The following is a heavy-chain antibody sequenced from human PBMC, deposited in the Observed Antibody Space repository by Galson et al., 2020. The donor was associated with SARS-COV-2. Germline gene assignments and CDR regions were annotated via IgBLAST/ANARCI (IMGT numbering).Heavy chain of an antibody. D-gene: IGHD3-9*01. CDR2: IYYSGST. CDR1: GGSISSGGYY. J-gene: IGHJ4*02. Sequence: ASETLSLTCTVSGGSISSGGYYWSWIRQHPGKGLEWIGYIYYSGSTYYNPSLKSRVTISVDTSKNQFSLKLSSVTAADTAVYYCARSHVLRYFDWSNPATPIVEYYFDCWGQGTLVTVSS. CDR3: ARSHVLRYFDWSNPATPIVEYYFDC. V-gene: IGHV4-31*03.